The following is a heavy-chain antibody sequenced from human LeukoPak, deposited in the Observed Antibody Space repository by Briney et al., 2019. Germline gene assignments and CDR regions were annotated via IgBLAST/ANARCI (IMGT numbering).Heavy chain of an antibody. CDR3: AREAWWEVAGFDY. CDR2: IYASGST. J-gene: IGHJ4*02. CDR1: GGSISSGSFS. V-gene: IGHV4-61*02. Sequence: PSQTLSLTCTVSGGSISSGSFSWNWIRQPAGKGLEWIGRIYASGSTNYNPSLKNRVTISVDTSKNQFSLKLSSVTAADTAVYYCAREAWWEVAGFDYWGQGTLVTVSS. D-gene: IGHD6-19*01.